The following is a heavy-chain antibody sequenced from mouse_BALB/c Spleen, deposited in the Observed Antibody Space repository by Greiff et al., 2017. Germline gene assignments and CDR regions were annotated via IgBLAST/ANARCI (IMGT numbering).Heavy chain of an antibody. CDR1: GYTFTDYN. J-gene: IGHJ3*01. V-gene: IGHV1-18*01. Sequence: EVKLVESGPELVKPGASVKIPCKASGYTFTDYNMDWVKQSHGKSLEWIGDINPNNGGTIYNQKFKGKATLTVDKSSSTAYMELRSLTSEDTAVYYCARSDDLFAYWGQGTLVTVSA. CDR3: ARSDDLFAY. CDR2: INPNNGGT. D-gene: IGHD2-3*01.